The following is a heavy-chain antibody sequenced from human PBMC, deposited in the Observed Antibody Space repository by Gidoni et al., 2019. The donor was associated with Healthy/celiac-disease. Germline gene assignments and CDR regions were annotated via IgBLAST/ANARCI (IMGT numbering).Heavy chain of an antibody. CDR3: ARMVPLDSSGYYGDWYFDL. J-gene: IGHJ2*01. V-gene: IGHV2-70*01. CDR1: GFSLSTSGMC. Sequence: QVTLRESGPALVKPTPTLTLTCTFSGFSLSTSGMCVSWIRQPPGKALEWLALIDWDDDKYYSTSLKTRLTISKDTSKNQVVLTMTNMDPVDTATYYCARMVPLDSSGYYGDWYFDLWGRGTLVTVSS. D-gene: IGHD3-22*01. CDR2: IDWDDDK.